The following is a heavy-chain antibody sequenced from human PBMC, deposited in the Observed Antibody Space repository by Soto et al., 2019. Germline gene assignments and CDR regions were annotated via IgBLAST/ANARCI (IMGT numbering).Heavy chain of an antibody. D-gene: IGHD3-22*01. CDR2: VYYTGST. Sequence: SETLSFTWTVSGGSISNYDWSWIRQPPGKGLEWIGYVYYTGSTSYNPSLKSRVTISVDTSKNQFSLKLSSVTAADTAVYYCARGPLGQFYYDSNVYCDYWGQGTLVTVSS. CDR1: GGSISNYD. J-gene: IGHJ4*02. V-gene: IGHV4-59*01. CDR3: ARGPLGQFYYDSNVYCDY.